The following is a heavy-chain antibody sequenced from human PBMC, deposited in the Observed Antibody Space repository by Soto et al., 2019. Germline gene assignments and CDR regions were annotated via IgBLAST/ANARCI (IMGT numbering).Heavy chain of an antibody. CDR3: ARDRDDYGSGNYYNRIDF. J-gene: IGHJ4*02. CDR1: GGIFSTYA. V-gene: IGHV1-69*01. D-gene: IGHD3-10*01. CDR2: IIPLFGTP. Sequence: QVQLVQSGAEVKKPGSSVKVSCKASGGIFSTYAISWLRQAPGQGLEWMGGIIPLFGTPNYAQRFQGRVTITADESTSTAYMALSILRSEDTAVYYCARDRDDYGSGNYYNRIDFWGQGTLVTVSS.